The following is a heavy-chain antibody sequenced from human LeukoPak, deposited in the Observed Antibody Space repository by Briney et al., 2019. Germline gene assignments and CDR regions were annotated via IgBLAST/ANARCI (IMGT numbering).Heavy chain of an antibody. CDR3: TRGRGQWLDYFDY. CDR1: GFTFGDYA. D-gene: IGHD6-19*01. Sequence: GGSLSLSCTASGFTFGDYAMSWVRQAPGKGLEWVGFIRSKAYGGTTEYAASVKGRFTISRDDSKSIAYLQMNSLKTEDTAVYYCTRGRGQWLDYFDYWGQGTLVTVSS. V-gene: IGHV3-49*04. J-gene: IGHJ4*02. CDR2: IRSKAYGGTT.